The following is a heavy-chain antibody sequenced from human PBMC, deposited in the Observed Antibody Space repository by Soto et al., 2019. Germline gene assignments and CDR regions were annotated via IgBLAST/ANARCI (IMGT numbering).Heavy chain of an antibody. CDR2: IYPGDSDT. J-gene: IGHJ4*02. Sequence: GESLKISCKGSGYSFTNYWIGWVRQMPGKGLEWMGIIYPGDSDTRYSPSFQGQVTISADKSITTAYLQWSSLMASDTAMYYCARLVNIFDFDYWGQGTLVTVSS. CDR1: GYSFTNYW. V-gene: IGHV5-51*01. CDR3: ARLVNIFDFDY. D-gene: IGHD2-21*01.